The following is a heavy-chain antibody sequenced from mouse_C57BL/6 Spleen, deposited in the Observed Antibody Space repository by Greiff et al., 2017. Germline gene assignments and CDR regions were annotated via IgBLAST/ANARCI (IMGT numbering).Heavy chain of an antibody. CDR3: ARGAIGGFAY. CDR2: INPNNGGT. CDR1: GYTFTDYY. Sequence: EVQLQQSGPELVKPGASVKISCKASGYTFTDYYMNWVKQSHGKSLEWIGDINPNNGGTSYNQKFKGKATLTVDKSSSTAYMELRSLTSEDSAVYYCARGAIGGFAYWGQGTLVTVSA. J-gene: IGHJ3*01. V-gene: IGHV1-26*01.